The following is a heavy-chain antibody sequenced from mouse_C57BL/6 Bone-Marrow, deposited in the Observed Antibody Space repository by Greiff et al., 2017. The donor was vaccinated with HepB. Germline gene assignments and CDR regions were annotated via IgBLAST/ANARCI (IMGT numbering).Heavy chain of an antibody. Sequence: VQLQQSGPELVKPGASVKISCKASGYTFNDYYMNWVKQSHGKSLEWIGDINPNNGGTSYNQKFKGKATLTVDKSSSTAYMELRSLTSEDSAVYYCANGSNYYAMDYWGQGTSVTVSS. D-gene: IGHD2-5*01. CDR2: INPNNGGT. V-gene: IGHV1-26*01. J-gene: IGHJ4*01. CDR1: GYTFNDYY. CDR3: ANGSNYYAMDY.